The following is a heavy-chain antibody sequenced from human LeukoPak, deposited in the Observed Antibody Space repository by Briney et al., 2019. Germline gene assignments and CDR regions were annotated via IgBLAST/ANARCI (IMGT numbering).Heavy chain of an antibody. J-gene: IGHJ5*02. CDR2: IFYSGST. D-gene: IGHD3-10*01. CDR3: ARVQPPLWFGELLSGPAHWFDP. CDR1: GGSISTSNYY. Sequence: PSETLSLTCTVSGGSISTSNYYWGWIRQPPGKGLEWIGNIFYSGSTYYSPSLKSRVTISLDTSRNQFSLKLSSVTAADTAVYYCARVQPPLWFGELLSGPAHWFDPWGQGTLVTVSS. V-gene: IGHV4-39*07.